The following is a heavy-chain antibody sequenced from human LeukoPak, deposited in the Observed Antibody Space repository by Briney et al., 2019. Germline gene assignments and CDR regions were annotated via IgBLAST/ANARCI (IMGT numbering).Heavy chain of an antibody. J-gene: IGHJ4*02. CDR3: ARANFLYCSSTTCLFDY. Sequence: GASLKGPCKASGYTFTDYYLHWVRQAPGQGFEWMGWINPNSGDTNYAQKFQGRVTMTRDTSISTAHMEMSRLRSDDTAVYYCARANFLYCSSTTCLFDYWGQGTLVTVSS. D-gene: IGHD2-2*01. V-gene: IGHV1-2*02. CDR1: GYTFTDYY. CDR2: INPNSGDT.